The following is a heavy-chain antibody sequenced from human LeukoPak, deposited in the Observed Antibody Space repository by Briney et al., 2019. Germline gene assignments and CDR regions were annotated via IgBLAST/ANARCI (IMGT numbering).Heavy chain of an antibody. D-gene: IGHD2-2*01. CDR1: GIMFSGYS. V-gene: IGHV3-23*01. CDR2: ISGSGAHT. Sequence: GAPLRLSCAASGIMFSGYSMSWVRQAPGKGLEWVSIISGSGAHTYYAASVTGRFTLSRDNSKNTLFLRMDSLRVEDTAVYFCAKMYHMHTSYYYGIDVWGHGTAVTVSS. J-gene: IGHJ6*02. CDR3: AKMYHMHTSYYYGIDV.